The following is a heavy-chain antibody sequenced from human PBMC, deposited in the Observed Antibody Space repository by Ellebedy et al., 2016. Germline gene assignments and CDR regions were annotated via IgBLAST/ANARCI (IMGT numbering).Heavy chain of an antibody. V-gene: IGHV1-2*02. CDR3: VRDVTASRDY. J-gene: IGHJ4*02. CDR2: INPNSGGT. CDR1: GYTFTSYD. D-gene: IGHD5-18*01. Sequence: ASVKVSCKASGYTFTSYDINWVRQATGQGLEWMGWINPNSGGTNYAQKFQGRVTMTRDTSISTAYMELTRLRSDDTAMYYCVRDVTASRDYWGQGTLVTVSS.